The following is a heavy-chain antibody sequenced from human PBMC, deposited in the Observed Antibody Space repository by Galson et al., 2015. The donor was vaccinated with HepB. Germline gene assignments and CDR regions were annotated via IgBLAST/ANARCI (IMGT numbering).Heavy chain of an antibody. CDR3: ARSSSGYPFDDAFDI. CDR1: GFTFSSYA. CDR2: ISSGGSNK. Sequence: SLRLSCAASGFTFSSYAMHWVRQAPGKGLEWVAVISSGGSNKYYADSVKGRFTISRDNSKNTLYLQMNSLRSDDTAVYYCARSSSGYPFDDAFDIWGQGTMVTVSS. V-gene: IGHV3-30-3*01. D-gene: IGHD3-22*01. J-gene: IGHJ3*02.